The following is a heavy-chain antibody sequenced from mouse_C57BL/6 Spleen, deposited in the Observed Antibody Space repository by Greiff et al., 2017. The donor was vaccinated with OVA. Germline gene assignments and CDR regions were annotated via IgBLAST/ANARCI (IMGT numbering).Heavy chain of an antibody. V-gene: IGHV1-82*01. CDR2: IYPGDGDP. CDR3: ARSIYDYDGNYAMDY. J-gene: IGHJ4*01. Sequence: QVQLQQSGPELVKPGASVTISCKASGYAFSSSWLNWVKQRPGQGLEWIGRIYPGDGDPNYNGKFTGKATLTADKSSSTAYMQLSSLTSEDSAVDVYARSIYDYDGNYAMDYWGQGTSVTVSS. CDR1: GYAFSSSW. D-gene: IGHD2-4*01.